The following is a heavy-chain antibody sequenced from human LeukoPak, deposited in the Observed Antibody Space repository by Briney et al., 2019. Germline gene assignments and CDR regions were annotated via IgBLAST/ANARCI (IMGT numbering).Heavy chain of an antibody. CDR1: GYSFTGYY. Sequence: SVKVSCKASGYSFTGYYMHWVRQAPGQGLEWMGGINPIFATANYVQKFQGRVTITADESTSTAYMELSSLRSEDTAVYYCARGPITTRSHFDYWGQGTLVTVSS. V-gene: IGHV1-69*13. D-gene: IGHD3-22*01. CDR3: ARGPITTRSHFDY. J-gene: IGHJ4*02. CDR2: INPIFATA.